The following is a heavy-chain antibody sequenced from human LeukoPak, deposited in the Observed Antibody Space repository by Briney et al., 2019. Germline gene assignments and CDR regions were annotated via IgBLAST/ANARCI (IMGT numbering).Heavy chain of an antibody. CDR2: INHSGST. D-gene: IGHD4-23*01. Sequence: PSETLSLTCAVYGGSFSGYYWSWIRQPPGKGLEWIGEINHSGSTNYNPSLKSRVTISVDTSKNQFSLELCSVTAADTAVYYCASMIYGGNSFYVYWGQGTLVTVSS. CDR1: GGSFSGYY. V-gene: IGHV4-34*01. CDR3: ASMIYGGNSFYVY. J-gene: IGHJ4*02.